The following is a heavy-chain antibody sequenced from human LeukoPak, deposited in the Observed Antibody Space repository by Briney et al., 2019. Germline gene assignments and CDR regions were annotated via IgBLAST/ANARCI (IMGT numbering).Heavy chain of an antibody. V-gene: IGHV4-4*02. CDR2: IYHSGST. D-gene: IGHD1-20*01. Sequence: PSETLSLTCAVSGGSISSSNWWSWVRQPPGKGLEWIGEIYHSGSTNYNPSLKSRVTISVDTSKNQFSLKLSSVTAADTAVYYCARDSYNWNDVDYYMDVWGKGTTVTVSS. J-gene: IGHJ6*03. CDR1: GGSISSSNW. CDR3: ARDSYNWNDVDYYMDV.